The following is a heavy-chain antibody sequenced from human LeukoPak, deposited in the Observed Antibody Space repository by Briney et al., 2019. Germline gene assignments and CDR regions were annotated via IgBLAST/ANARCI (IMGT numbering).Heavy chain of an antibody. CDR1: GFTFSSYA. Sequence: GGSLRLSCAASGFTFSSYAMHWVRQAPGKGLEWVAVISYDGSNKYHADSVKGRFTMSRDNSKNTAYLQMNSLRAEDTAIYYCAKESLLSPNSFDYWGLGTLVTVSS. J-gene: IGHJ4*02. CDR2: ISYDGSNK. D-gene: IGHD1-26*01. V-gene: IGHV3-30-3*01. CDR3: AKESLLSPNSFDY.